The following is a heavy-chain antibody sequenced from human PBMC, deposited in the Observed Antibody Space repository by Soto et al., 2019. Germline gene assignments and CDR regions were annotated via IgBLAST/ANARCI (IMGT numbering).Heavy chain of an antibody. V-gene: IGHV3-23*01. J-gene: IGHJ4*02. D-gene: IGHD4-17*01. CDR2: ITGSGAGT. CDR1: GFTFSNYA. Sequence: PGGSLRLSCAASGFTFSNYAVTWVRQAPVKGLEYVSSITGSGAGTFYADSVNGRFTVSRDNSKNMLYLQLNSLRGEDTAKYFCAKDPNGDYVGAFDSWGQGSLVTVSS. CDR3: AKDPNGDYVGAFDS.